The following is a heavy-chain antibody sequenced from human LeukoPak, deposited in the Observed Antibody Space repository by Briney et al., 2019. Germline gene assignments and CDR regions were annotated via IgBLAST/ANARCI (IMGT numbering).Heavy chain of an antibody. CDR3: ARGTWSSSIDY. J-gene: IGHJ4*02. CDR2: IYYSGST. V-gene: IGHV4-30-4*01. D-gene: IGHD6-6*01. CDR1: GGSISSGDYY. Sequence: SEALSLTCTVSGGSISSGDYYWSWIRQPPGKGLEWIGYIYYSGSTYYNPSLKSRLTISGDTSKNQFSLRLSSVTAADTAVYYCARGTWSSSIDYWGQGTLVTVSS.